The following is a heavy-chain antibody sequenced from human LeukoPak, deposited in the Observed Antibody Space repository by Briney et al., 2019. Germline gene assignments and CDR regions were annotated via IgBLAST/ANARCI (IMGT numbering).Heavy chain of an antibody. D-gene: IGHD3-22*01. CDR3: ARVNYYGSGGYYWWFDP. Sequence: PSETPSLTCAVYVGSFSGYYWSWIRQPPGKGLEWIGEINHSGSTNYNPSLKSRVTTSVDPSKNRVSLKLTSVTAADTAVYYCARVNYYGSGGYYWWFDPWGQGTLVTVSS. CDR1: VGSFSGYY. V-gene: IGHV4-34*01. CDR2: INHSGST. J-gene: IGHJ5*02.